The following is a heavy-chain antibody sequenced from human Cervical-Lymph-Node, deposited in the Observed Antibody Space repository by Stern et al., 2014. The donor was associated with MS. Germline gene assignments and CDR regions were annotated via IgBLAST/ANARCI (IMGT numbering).Heavy chain of an antibody. CDR3: ARRDYYDSSGYYDDAFDI. V-gene: IGHV4-59*01. Sequence: QVQLQESGPGLVKPSETLSLTCTVSGGSISTFYWNWIRQSPGKGLEWIGQIHYSGSTNYNPSLQSRVTISVDTSKNQFSLNLRSVTAADTAVYFCARRDYYDSSGYYDDAFDIWGQGTMVTVSS. CDR1: GGSISTFY. D-gene: IGHD3-22*01. CDR2: IHYSGST. J-gene: IGHJ3*02.